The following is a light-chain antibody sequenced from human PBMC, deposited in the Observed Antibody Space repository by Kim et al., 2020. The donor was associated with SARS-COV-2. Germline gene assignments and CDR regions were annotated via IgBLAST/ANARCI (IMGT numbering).Light chain of an antibody. CDR2: QDS. CDR1: KLGDKY. Sequence: SYELTQPPSVSVSPGQTASITCSGDKLGDKYACWYQQKPGQSPVLVIYQDSQRPSGIPERFSGSNSGNTATLTISGTQAMDEADYYCQAWDSSTWVFGGGTKLTFL. CDR3: QAWDSSTWV. J-gene: IGLJ3*02. V-gene: IGLV3-1*01.